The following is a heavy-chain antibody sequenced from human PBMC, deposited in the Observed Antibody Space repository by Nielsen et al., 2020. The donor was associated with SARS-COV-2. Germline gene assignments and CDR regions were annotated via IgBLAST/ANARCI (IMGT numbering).Heavy chain of an antibody. V-gene: IGHV4-59*08. CDR1: GGSISSYY. J-gene: IGHJ3*02. CDR2: IYYSGST. D-gene: IGHD2-15*01. CDR3: ARRALGYCSGGSCFDAFDI. Sequence: SETLSLTCTVSGGSISSYYWSWIRQPPGKGLEWIGYIYYSGSTNYNPSLKSRVTISVDTSKNQFSLKLSSVTAADTVVYYCARRALGYCSGGSCFDAFDIWGQGTMVTVSS.